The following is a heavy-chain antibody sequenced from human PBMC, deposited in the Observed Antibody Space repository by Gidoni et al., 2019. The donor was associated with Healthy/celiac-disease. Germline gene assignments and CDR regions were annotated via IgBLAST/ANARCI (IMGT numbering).Heavy chain of an antibody. Sequence: TASGFTFGDYAMSWFRQAPGKGLEWVGFIRSKAYGGTTEYAASVKGRCTISRDDSKSIAYLQMNSLTTEDTAVYYCTRAFLGYCSSTSCYVSAFDIWGQGTMVTVSS. D-gene: IGHD2-2*01. CDR2: IRSKAYGGTT. J-gene: IGHJ3*02. V-gene: IGHV3-49*03. CDR3: TRAFLGYCSSTSCYVSAFDI. CDR1: GFTFGDYA.